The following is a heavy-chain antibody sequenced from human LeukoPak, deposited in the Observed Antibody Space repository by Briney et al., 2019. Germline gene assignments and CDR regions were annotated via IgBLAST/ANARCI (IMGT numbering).Heavy chain of an antibody. V-gene: IGHV4-59*01. CDR3: ARGGRLLPLNY. Sequence: SETLSLTCTVSGGSISNYYWSWIRQPPGKGLEWIGYIYYSGSTKYNPSLKSRVTISVDTSKNQFSLNLSSVTAADTAVYYCARGGRLLPLNYWGQGTLVTVSS. D-gene: IGHD3-22*01. CDR2: IYYSGST. J-gene: IGHJ4*02. CDR1: GGSISNYY.